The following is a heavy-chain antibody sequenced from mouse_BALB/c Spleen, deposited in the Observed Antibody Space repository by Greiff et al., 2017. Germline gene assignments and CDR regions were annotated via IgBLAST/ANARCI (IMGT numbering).Heavy chain of an antibody. CDR1: GYTFTSYW. CDR2: INPSNGRT. J-gene: IGHJ2*01. D-gene: IGHD4-1*01. CDR3: ARELGRENY. Sequence: QVQLKQPGAELVKPGASVKLSCKASGYTFTSYWMHWVKQRPGQGLEWIGEINPSNGRTNYNEKFKSKATLTVDKSSSTAYMQLSSLTSEDSAVYYCARELGRENYWGQGTTLTVSS. V-gene: IGHV1S81*02.